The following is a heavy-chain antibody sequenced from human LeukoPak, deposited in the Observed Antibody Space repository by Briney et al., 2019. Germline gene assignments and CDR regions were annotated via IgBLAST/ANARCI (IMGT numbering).Heavy chain of an antibody. CDR2: IIPIFGTA. Sequence: SVKVSCKASGGTFSSYAISWVRQAPGQGLEWMGGIIPIFGTANYAQKFQGRVTITADESTSTAYMELSSLRSEDTAVYYCARRTGGVIVGESWFDPWGQGTLVTVSS. CDR1: GGTFSSYA. J-gene: IGHJ5*02. V-gene: IGHV1-69*13. CDR3: ARRTGGVIVGESWFDP. D-gene: IGHD3-16*02.